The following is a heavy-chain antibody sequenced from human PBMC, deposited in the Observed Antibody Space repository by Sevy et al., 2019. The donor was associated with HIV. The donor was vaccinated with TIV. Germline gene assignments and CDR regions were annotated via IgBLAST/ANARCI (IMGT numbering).Heavy chain of an antibody. CDR3: ARSPPVVVVPGAPSWFDP. CDR2: PNDSGIT. J-gene: IGHJ5*02. V-gene: IGHV4-34*01. D-gene: IGHD2-2*01. Sequence: SETLSLTCAVHGGSFSGYYWSWIRGSPGKGLEWIGVPNDSGITNDNPSLKSRVTISVDTSKKEFSLRLSSLPAADTAVYYCARSPPVVVVPGAPSWFDPWGQGTLVTVSS. CDR1: GGSFSGYY.